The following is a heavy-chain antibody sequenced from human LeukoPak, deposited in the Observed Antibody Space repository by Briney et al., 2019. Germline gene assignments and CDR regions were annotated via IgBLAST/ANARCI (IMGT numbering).Heavy chain of an antibody. CDR1: GYSFSSYW. D-gene: IGHD2-2*01. CDR2: IDPGDSET. Sequence: GESLKISCKGSGYSFSSYWIGWVRQMPGKGLEWMGIIDPGDSETRYSPSFQGQVTISADKSISTAYLQWTNLRASDTAIYYCARRANCTTTSCFIWFDPWGQGTLVTVSS. CDR3: ARRANCTTTSCFIWFDP. J-gene: IGHJ5*02. V-gene: IGHV5-51*01.